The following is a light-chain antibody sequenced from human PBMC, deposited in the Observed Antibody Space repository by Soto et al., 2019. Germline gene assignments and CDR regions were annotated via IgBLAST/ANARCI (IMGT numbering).Light chain of an antibody. CDR2: DVS. Sequence: QSALPQPASVSGSPGQSITISCTGTISDAGGYNYVSWYQQHPGKAPKLMIYDVSNRPSGVSNRFSGSKSGNTASLTISGLQAEDEADYYCSSYTSSSTYVFGTGTKVTVL. V-gene: IGLV2-14*03. J-gene: IGLJ1*01. CDR3: SSYTSSSTYV. CDR1: ISDAGGYNY.